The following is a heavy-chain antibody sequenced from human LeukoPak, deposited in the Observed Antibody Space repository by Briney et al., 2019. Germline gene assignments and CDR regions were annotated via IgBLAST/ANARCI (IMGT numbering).Heavy chain of an antibody. V-gene: IGHV4-34*01. CDR1: GGSFSGYY. D-gene: IGHD4-17*01. CDR3: ARDGKRYGDYFQYYYYGMDV. Sequence: SETLSLTCAVHGGSFSGYYWSWIRQPPGKGLEWIGEINHSGSTNYNPSLKSRVTISVDTSKNQFSLKLSSVTAADTAVYYCARDGKRYGDYFQYYYYGMDVWGQGTTVTVSS. J-gene: IGHJ6*02. CDR2: INHSGST.